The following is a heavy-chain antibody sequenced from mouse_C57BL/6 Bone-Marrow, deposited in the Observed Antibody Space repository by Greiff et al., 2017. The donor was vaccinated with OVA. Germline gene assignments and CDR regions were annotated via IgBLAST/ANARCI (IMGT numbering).Heavy chain of an antibody. J-gene: IGHJ1*03. Sequence: DVQLVESGGGLLKPGGSLKLSCAASGFTFSRYAMSWVRQTPEKRLEWVETISDGGSYTYYPDNVTGRFTISRDNAKNNLYLQMSHLKSEDTAMYYCAGGYFDVWGRGTTVSVSS. CDR2: ISDGGSYT. CDR1: GFTFSRYA. V-gene: IGHV5-4*01. CDR3: AGGYFDV.